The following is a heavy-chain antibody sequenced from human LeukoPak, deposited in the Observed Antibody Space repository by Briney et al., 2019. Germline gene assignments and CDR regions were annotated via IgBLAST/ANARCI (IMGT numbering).Heavy chain of an antibody. D-gene: IGHD3-16*01. V-gene: IGHV3-15*01. J-gene: IGHJ4*02. Sequence: GGSLRLSCAASGFTFSNAWMNWVRQAPGKGLEWVGRIRRKSDGGTADYAAPVKGRFTISRDDSKNTLYLQMNSLKTEDTAVYYCATLITVPNPFDYWGQGTLVTVSP. CDR3: ATLITVPNPFDY. CDR1: GFTFSNAW. CDR2: IRRKSDGGTA.